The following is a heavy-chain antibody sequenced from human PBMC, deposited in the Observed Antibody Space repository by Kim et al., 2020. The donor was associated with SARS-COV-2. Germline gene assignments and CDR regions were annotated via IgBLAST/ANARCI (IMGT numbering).Heavy chain of an antibody. Sequence: SETLSLTCTVSGGSISSSSYYWGWILQPPGKGLEWIGSIYYSGSTYYNPSLKSRVTISVDTSKNQFSLKLSSVTAADTAVYYCARHFPLYYGPSNWFDPWGQGTLVTVSS. CDR2: IYYSGST. V-gene: IGHV4-39*01. CDR3: ARHFPLYYGPSNWFDP. CDR1: GGSISSSSYY. D-gene: IGHD3-10*01. J-gene: IGHJ5*02.